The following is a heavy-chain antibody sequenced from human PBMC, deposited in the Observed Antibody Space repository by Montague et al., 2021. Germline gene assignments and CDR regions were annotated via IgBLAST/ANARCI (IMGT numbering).Heavy chain of an antibody. J-gene: IGHJ3*02. CDR1: GDSISSYVYY. CDR2: EYKRADT. V-gene: IGHV4-4*07. Sequence: SETLSLTCSVSGDSISSYVYYWTWIRQPDGRGPEWIGREYKRADTNPNPSLRSRLTLSVDTSKNHFSLTLISVTAADTAVYFCARTSSVVEPCVGGHKGAFDIWGRGTMVTVSS. D-gene: IGHD3-10*01. CDR3: ARTSSVVEPCVGGHKGAFDI.